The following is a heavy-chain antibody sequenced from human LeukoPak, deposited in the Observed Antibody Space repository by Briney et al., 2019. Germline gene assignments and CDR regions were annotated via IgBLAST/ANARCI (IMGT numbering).Heavy chain of an antibody. J-gene: IGHJ5*02. Sequence: PGGSLRLSCAASGFTFSNFWRHWVRQAPGKGLVWVSRINNDGSYISYADSVKGRFSISRDNDKNTLYLQMNSLRAEDTAVYYCARVPATGSWFDPWGQGTLVTVSS. V-gene: IGHV3-74*01. CDR1: GFTFSNFW. CDR3: ARVPATGSWFDP. CDR2: INNDGSYI. D-gene: IGHD6-13*01.